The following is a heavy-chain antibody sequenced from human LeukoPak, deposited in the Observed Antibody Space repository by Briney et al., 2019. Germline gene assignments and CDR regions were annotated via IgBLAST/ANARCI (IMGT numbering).Heavy chain of an antibody. CDR2: INPNSGGT. CDR3: AREPLCSGGSCSDSSHFDY. Sequence: ASVNVSCKSSGYTFTGYYMHWVRQAPGQGLEWMGWINPNSGGTNYAQKFQGRVTMTRDTSISTAYMELSRLRSDDTAVYYCAREPLCSGGSCSDSSHFDYWGQGTLVTVSS. V-gene: IGHV1-2*02. D-gene: IGHD2-15*01. CDR1: GYTFTGYY. J-gene: IGHJ4*02.